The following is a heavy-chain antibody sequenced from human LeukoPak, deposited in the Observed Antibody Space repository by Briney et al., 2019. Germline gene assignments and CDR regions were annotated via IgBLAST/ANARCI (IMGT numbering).Heavy chain of an antibody. CDR1: GFTFSSYA. J-gene: IGHJ3*02. CDR3: ARRKVTTDRGDAFDI. V-gene: IGHV3-30-3*01. CDR2: ISYDGSNK. Sequence: PGGSLRLSCAASGFTFSSYAMHWVRQAPGKGLEWVAVISYDGSNKYYADSVKGRFTISRDNSKNTLYLQMDSLRAEDTAVYYCARRKVTTDRGDAFDIWGQGTMVTVSS. D-gene: IGHD3-10*01.